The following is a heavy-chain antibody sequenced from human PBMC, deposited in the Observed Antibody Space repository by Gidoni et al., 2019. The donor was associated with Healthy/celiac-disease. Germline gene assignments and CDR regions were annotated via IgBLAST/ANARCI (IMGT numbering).Heavy chain of an antibody. J-gene: IGHJ4*02. CDR3: AHNGGYSGEFDY. Sequence: QITLKESGPTLVKPTQTLTLTCPLSGVTLSTSGVGVGWIRQPPGKALEWLALIYWNDDKRYSPALKSRLTITKDTSKNQVVLTMTNMDPVDTATYYCAHNGGYSGEFDYWGQGTLVTVSS. CDR1: GVTLSTSGVG. D-gene: IGHD4-17*01. V-gene: IGHV2-5*01. CDR2: IYWNDDK.